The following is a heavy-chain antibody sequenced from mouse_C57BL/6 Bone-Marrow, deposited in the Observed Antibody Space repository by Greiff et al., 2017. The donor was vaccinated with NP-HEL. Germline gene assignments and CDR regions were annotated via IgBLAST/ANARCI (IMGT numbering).Heavy chain of an antibody. Sequence: VQLQQSGAELVRPGASVKLSCTASGFNIKDDYMHWVKQRPEQGLEWIGWIDPENGDTAYASKFPGKATITADTSSNTAYLQLSSLTSEDTAVYYCTTGDYYGSSSGYAMDYWGQGTSVTVSS. D-gene: IGHD1-1*01. CDR2: IDPENGDT. CDR3: TTGDYYGSSSGYAMDY. V-gene: IGHV14-4*01. J-gene: IGHJ4*01. CDR1: GFNIKDDY.